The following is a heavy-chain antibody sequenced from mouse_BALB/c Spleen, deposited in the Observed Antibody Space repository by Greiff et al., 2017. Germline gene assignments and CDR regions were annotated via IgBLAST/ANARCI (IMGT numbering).Heavy chain of an antibody. J-gene: IGHJ4*01. V-gene: IGHV1-4*01. Sequence: QVQLQQSGAELARPGASVKMSCKASGYTFTSYTMHWVKQRPGQGLEWIGYINPSSGYTNYNQKFKDKATLTADKSSSTAYMQLSSLTSEDSAVYYCAPEVRYDGTGYAMDYWGQGTSVTVSS. CDR3: APEVRYDGTGYAMDY. D-gene: IGHD2-14*01. CDR2: INPSSGYT. CDR1: GYTFTSYT.